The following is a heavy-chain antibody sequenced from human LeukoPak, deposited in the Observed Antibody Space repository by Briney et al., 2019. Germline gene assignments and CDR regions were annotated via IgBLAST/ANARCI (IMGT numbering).Heavy chain of an antibody. CDR2: ISSSGSTI. J-gene: IGHJ6*02. CDR3: ARGAPVPAAMRLGGYYGMDV. Sequence: PGGSLRLSCAASGFTFSDYYMSWIRQAPGKGLEWVSYISSSGSTIYYADSVKGRFTISRDNAKNSLYLQMNSLRAEDTAVYYCARGAPVPAAMRLGGYYGMDVWGQGTTVTVSS. CDR1: GFTFSDYY. D-gene: IGHD2-2*01. V-gene: IGHV3-11*01.